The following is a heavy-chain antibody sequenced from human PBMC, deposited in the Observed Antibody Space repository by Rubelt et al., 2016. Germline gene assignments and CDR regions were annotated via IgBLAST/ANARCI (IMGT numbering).Heavy chain of an antibody. CDR1: GGSISRSY. CDR2: IYYSGIP. CDR3: ARELTSSGLPNWFDP. D-gene: IGHD6-19*01. J-gene: IGHJ5*02. Sequence: QLQLQESGPGLVKPSATLSLTCPVPGGSISRSYWPWIRQPPGQALEWIGYIYYSGIPNYNPSLKGRVTISVDTSKNQFSRKLSSVTAADTAVYDCARELTSSGLPNWFDPWGQGTLVTVSS. V-gene: IGHV4-59*01.